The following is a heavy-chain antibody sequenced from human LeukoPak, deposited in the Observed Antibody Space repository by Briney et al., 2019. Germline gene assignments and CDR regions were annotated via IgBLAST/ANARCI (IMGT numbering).Heavy chain of an antibody. CDR1: RFVFSSYW. J-gene: IGHJ4*02. V-gene: IGHV3-23*01. CDR2: ISGSGGST. D-gene: IGHD4-17*01. CDR3: AKAKRYYFDY. Sequence: GGSLRLSCATSRFVFSSYWMTWVRRTPGKGLEWVSAISGSGGSTYYADSVKGRFTISRDNSKNTLYLQMNSLRAEDTAVYYCAKAKRYYFDYWGQGTLVTVSS.